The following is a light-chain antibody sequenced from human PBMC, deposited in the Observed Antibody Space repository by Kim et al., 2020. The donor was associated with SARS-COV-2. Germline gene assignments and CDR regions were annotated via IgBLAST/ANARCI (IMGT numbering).Light chain of an antibody. CDR3: QSRDSGGQVI. Sequence: SSELTQDPAVSVALGQTVRITCQGDSLRGYYATWYQQKPRQAPVLVIYGRNNRPSGIPDRFSGSTSGNTASLTISGAQAEDEADFYCQSRDSGGQVIFGGGTKVTVL. CDR2: GRN. V-gene: IGLV3-19*01. CDR1: SLRGYY. J-gene: IGLJ2*01.